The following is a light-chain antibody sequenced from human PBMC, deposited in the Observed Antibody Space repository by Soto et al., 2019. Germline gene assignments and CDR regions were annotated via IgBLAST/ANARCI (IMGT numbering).Light chain of an antibody. V-gene: IGKV1-5*03. CDR3: QQYNSYSGST. CDR2: KAP. J-gene: IGKJ2*01. CDR1: QSISSW. Sequence: DIRMTQSPSTLPASVGDRVTIACRASQSISSWLAWYQQKPGKAHKLLIYKAPSLESGVPSRFNASGSDPESALTISSLHPDDFASYHCQQYNSYSGSTFGQGNKLEIK.